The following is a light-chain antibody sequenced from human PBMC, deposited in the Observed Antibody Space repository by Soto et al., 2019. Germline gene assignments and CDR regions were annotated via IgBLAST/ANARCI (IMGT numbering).Light chain of an antibody. Sequence: DIQITHSPSTLSGSVGDRVTITCRASQTIRSWLAWYQQKPGKAPKLLIYKASTLKSGVPSRFSGSGSGTEFTLTISSLQPDDFATYYCQHYNSYSEALGQGTKVDIK. J-gene: IGKJ1*01. CDR1: QTIRSW. CDR3: QHYNSYSEA. V-gene: IGKV1-5*03. CDR2: KAS.